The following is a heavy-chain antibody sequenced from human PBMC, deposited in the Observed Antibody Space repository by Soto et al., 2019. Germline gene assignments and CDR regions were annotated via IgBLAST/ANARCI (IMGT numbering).Heavy chain of an antibody. D-gene: IGHD6-19*01. CDR1: GGSISSTSYY. J-gene: IGHJ4*02. CDR2: FYYSVST. V-gene: IGHV4-39*01. CDR3: ARQVVDGTVAGTGSFDS. Sequence: SETLSLTCTVSGGSISSTSYYWVWIRQPPGKGLEWIGSFYYSVSTYYNPSLKSRVSISVDTSENQFSLKLSSVTAADTAVYYCARQVVDGTVAGTGSFDSWGQGTLVTVSS.